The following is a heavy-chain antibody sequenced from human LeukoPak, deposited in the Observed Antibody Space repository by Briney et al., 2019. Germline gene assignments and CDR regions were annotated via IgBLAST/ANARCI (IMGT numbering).Heavy chain of an antibody. CDR1: GYTFTSYG. V-gene: IGHV1-18*01. CDR2: ISAYNGNT. D-gene: IGHD2-2*01. CDR3: ARDRYCSSTSCYSDAFDI. Sequence: ASVKVSCKASGYTFTSYGISWVRQAPGQGLEWMGWISAYNGNTNYAQKLQGRVTMTTDTSTSTAYMELRSLRSDDTAVYYCARDRYCSSTSCYSDAFDIWGLGTMVTVSS. J-gene: IGHJ3*02.